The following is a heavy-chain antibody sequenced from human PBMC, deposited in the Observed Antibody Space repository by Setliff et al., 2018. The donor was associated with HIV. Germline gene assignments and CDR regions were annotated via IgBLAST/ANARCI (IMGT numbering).Heavy chain of an antibody. CDR3: VRTGSSTSWGIYYYYYMDI. V-gene: IGHV4-38-2*01. D-gene: IGHD3-10*01. CDR1: GYSISSGYY. CDR2: IYYSGTT. J-gene: IGHJ6*03. Sequence: SETLSLTCAVSGYSISSGYYWGWIRQPPGKGLEWIGSIYYSGTTYYNPTLKSRVSISIDTPKNQFSLKLTSMTAADTAVYYCVRTGSSTSWGIYYYYYMDIWGKGSTVTVSS.